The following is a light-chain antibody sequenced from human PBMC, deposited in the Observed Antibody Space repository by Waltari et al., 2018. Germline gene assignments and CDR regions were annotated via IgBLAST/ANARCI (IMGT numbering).Light chain of an antibody. CDR3: QQRSNWTLT. V-gene: IGKV3-11*01. CDR1: QSVSSY. Sequence: EILLTQSPASLSLSPGERATLSCMASQSVSSYLAWYQQKPGQAPRLLIYDPSTRATAVPARFSVSGSGTDFTLTISSLEPEDFAVYYCQQRSNWTLTFGPWTKVDI. CDR2: DPS. J-gene: IGKJ3*01.